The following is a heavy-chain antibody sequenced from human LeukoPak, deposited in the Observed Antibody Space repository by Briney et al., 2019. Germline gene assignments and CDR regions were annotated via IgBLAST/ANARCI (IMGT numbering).Heavy chain of an antibody. Sequence: GGSMRLTCAAAGFTFSSYEMNGVRQAAGEGQGWVSYSSYSGSTIYYADSVKGRFTISRDTANTSLYLQMNSLRAEDTAVYYCAPGGTYYDFWSGYYTFDYWGQGTLVTASS. CDR2: SSYSGSTI. CDR3: APGGTYYDFWSGYYTFDY. J-gene: IGHJ4*01. D-gene: IGHD3-3*01. V-gene: IGHV3-48*03. CDR1: GFTFSSYE.